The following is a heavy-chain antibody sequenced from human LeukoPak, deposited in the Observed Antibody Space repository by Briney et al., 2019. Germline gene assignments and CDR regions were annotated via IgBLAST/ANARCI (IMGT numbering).Heavy chain of an antibody. Sequence: SETLSLTCTVSGGSISSSSYYWGWIRQPPGKGLEWIGSIYYSGSTCYNPSLKSRVTISVDTSKNQFSLKLSSVTAADTAVYYCARPGIVGATRAFDIWGQGTMVTVSS. D-gene: IGHD1-26*01. CDR2: IYYSGST. CDR3: ARPGIVGATRAFDI. CDR1: GGSISSSSYY. J-gene: IGHJ3*02. V-gene: IGHV4-39*07.